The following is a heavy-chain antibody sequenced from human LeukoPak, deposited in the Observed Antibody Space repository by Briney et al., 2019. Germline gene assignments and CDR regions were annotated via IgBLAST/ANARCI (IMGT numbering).Heavy chain of an antibody. J-gene: IGHJ4*02. CDR2: IYTDGST. CDR1: GFTFSSYA. D-gene: IGHD4-17*01. V-gene: IGHV3-53*01. CDR3: ARAGDYWSHYFDY. Sequence: GRSLRLSCAASGFTFSSYAMNWVRQAPGKGLEWVSVIYTDGSTYYADSVKGRFTISRDNSKNTVDLQMNNLSVEDTAVYYCARAGDYWSHYFDYWGQGALVTVSS.